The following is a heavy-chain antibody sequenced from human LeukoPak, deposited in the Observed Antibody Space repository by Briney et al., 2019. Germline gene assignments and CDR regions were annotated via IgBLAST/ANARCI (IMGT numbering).Heavy chain of an antibody. CDR2: IYYSGST. D-gene: IGHD2-21*02. J-gene: IGHJ3*02. CDR1: GGSISSYY. CDR3: ARDRGELNVVTASDAFDI. V-gene: IGHV4-59*01. Sequence: SETLSLTCTVSGGSISSYYWSWIRQPPGKGLEWIGYIYYSGSTNYNPSLKSRVTISVDTSKNQFSLKLSSVTAADTAVYYCARDRGELNVVTASDAFDIWGQGTMVTVSS.